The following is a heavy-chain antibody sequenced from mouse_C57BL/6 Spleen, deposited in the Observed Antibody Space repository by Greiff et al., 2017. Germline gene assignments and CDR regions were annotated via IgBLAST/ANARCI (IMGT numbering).Heavy chain of an antibody. CDR3: ATITTVVATGYFDV. D-gene: IGHD1-1*01. CDR2: IYPGSGST. J-gene: IGHJ1*03. Sequence: QVQLQQPGAELVKPGASVKMSCKASGYTFTSYWITWVKQRPGQGLEWIGDIYPGSGSTNYNEKFKSKATLTVDTSSSTAYMQLSSLTSEDSAVYDCATITTVVATGYFDVWGTGTTVTVSS. V-gene: IGHV1-55*01. CDR1: GYTFTSYW.